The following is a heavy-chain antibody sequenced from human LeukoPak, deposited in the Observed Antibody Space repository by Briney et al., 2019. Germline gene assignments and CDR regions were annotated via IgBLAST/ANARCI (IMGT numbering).Heavy chain of an antibody. CDR3: AKDVRAAGPNDTFDY. CDR1: GFTFSSYA. D-gene: IGHD6-13*01. V-gene: IGHV3-23*01. CDR2: ISDSGSST. Sequence: PGGSLRLSCAVSGFTFSSYAMSWVRQAPGKGLEWVSAISDSGSSTYYADSVKGRFTISRDNSKNTLYLQMNSLRAEDTAVYYCAKDVRAAGPNDTFDYWGQGTLVTVSS. J-gene: IGHJ4*02.